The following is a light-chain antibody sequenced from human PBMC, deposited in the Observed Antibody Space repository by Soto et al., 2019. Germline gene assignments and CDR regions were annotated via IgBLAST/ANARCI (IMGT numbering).Light chain of an antibody. J-gene: IGLJ1*01. V-gene: IGLV2-11*01. CDR3: CSYAGSLSV. CDR1: SSDVGGYNY. Sequence: QSVLTQPRSVSGSPGQSVTISCTGTSSDVGGYNYVSWYQQHPGKAPKLMIYDVSKRPSGVPDRFSGSKSGNTASLTISGLQAEDEADYYCCSYAGSLSVFGTGTKVT. CDR2: DVS.